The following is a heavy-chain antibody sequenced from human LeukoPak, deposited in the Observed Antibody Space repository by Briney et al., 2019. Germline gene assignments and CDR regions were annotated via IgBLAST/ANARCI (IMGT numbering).Heavy chain of an antibody. J-gene: IGHJ6*02. CDR2: IIPIFGTA. CDR3: ARDRGLVVPAAISHYGMDV. CDR1: GGTFSSYA. D-gene: IGHD2-2*02. V-gene: IGHV1-69*13. Sequence: APVKVSCKASGGTFSSYAISWVRQASGQGLEWMGGIIPIFGTANYAQKFQGRVTITADESTSTAYMELSSLRSEDTAVYYCARDRGLVVPAAISHYGMDVWGQGTTVTVSS.